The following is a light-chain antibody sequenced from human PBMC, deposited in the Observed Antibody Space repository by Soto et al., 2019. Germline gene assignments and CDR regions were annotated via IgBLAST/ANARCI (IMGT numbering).Light chain of an antibody. CDR3: QHRHN. J-gene: IGKJ3*01. V-gene: IGKV3-11*01. CDR2: DES. CDR1: QRVPSD. Sequence: EIVLTQSPATLSLSPGERATPPSRASQRVPSDFAWYQQNPGQAPRLLTYDESNRATGIPARFSGSGSGTDFTLTISSLDPEDFAVYYCQHRHNFGPGTKVAIK.